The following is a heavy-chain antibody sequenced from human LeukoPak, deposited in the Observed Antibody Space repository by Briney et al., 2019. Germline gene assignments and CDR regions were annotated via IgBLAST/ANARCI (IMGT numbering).Heavy chain of an antibody. CDR1: GYTLTELS. Sequence: ASVKVSCKVSGYTLTELSMHWVRQAPGKGLEWMGGSDPEDGETIYAQKFQGRVTMTEDTSTDTAYMELSSLRSEDTAVYYCATARVGYSGYDKPIDYYYYYGMDVWGQGTTVTVSS. CDR2: SDPEDGET. CDR3: ATARVGYSGYDKPIDYYYYYGMDV. V-gene: IGHV1-24*01. J-gene: IGHJ6*02. D-gene: IGHD5-12*01.